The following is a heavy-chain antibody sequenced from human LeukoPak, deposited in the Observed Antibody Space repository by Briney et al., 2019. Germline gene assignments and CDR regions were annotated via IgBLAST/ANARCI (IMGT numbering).Heavy chain of an antibody. CDR3: AKVIIVVVPAAMDY. D-gene: IGHD2-2*01. CDR2: ISGSGGST. Sequence: TGGSLRLSCAASGFTFSNPWMSWVRQAPGKGLEWVSAISGSGGSTYYADSVKGRFTISRDNSKNTLYLQMNSLRAEDTAVYYCAKVIIVVVPAAMDYWGQGTLVTVSS. V-gene: IGHV3-23*01. J-gene: IGHJ4*02. CDR1: GFTFSNPW.